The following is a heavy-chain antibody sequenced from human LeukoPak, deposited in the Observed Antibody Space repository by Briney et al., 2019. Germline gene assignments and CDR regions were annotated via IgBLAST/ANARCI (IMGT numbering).Heavy chain of an antibody. D-gene: IGHD6-19*01. Sequence: GGSLRLSCAASGFTFSSYWMHWVRQAPGKGLVWVSRINSDGSSTSYADSVKGRFTISRDNAKNTLYLQMNSLRAEDTAVYYCARERDSSGWYRELDYWGQGTLVTVSS. CDR3: ARERDSSGWYRELDY. CDR2: INSDGSST. V-gene: IGHV3-74*01. CDR1: GFTFSSYW. J-gene: IGHJ4*02.